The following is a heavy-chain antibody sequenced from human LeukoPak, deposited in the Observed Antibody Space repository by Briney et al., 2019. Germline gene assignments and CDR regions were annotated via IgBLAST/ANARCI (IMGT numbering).Heavy chain of an antibody. CDR3: ATVAVIRGVTYFDY. J-gene: IGHJ4*02. Sequence: SETLSLTCTVSGASINSHYWSWIRQPAGKGLEWIGRIYISGSTNYNSSLQSRVTMSVDTSKNQFSLKLTSVTAADTAVYYCATVAVIRGVTYFDYWGQGTLVTVSS. D-gene: IGHD3-10*01. V-gene: IGHV4-4*07. CDR1: GASINSHY. CDR2: IYISGST.